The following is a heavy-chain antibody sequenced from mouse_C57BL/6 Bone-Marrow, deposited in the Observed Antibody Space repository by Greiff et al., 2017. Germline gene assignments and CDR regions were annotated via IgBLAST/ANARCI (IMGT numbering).Heavy chain of an antibody. J-gene: IGHJ4*01. CDR1: GYTFTSYT. CDR3: ARRRKLGRGYAMDY. D-gene: IGHD4-1*01. V-gene: IGHV1-4*01. Sequence: VQLQQSGAELARPGASVKMSCKASGYTFTSYTMHWVKQRPGQGLEWIGYINPSSGYTKYNQKFKDKATLTADKSSSTAYMQLSSLTSEDSAVYYCARRRKLGRGYAMDYWGQGTSDTVSS. CDR2: INPSSGYT.